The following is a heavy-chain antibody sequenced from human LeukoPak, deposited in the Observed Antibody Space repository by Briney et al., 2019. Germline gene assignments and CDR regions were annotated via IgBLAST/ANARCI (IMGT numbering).Heavy chain of an antibody. D-gene: IGHD4-17*01. CDR3: AKDTTTVTPYVFEY. CDR1: GFTFSDYY. CDR2: ISSSGSTK. V-gene: IGHV3-11*04. Sequence: PGGSLRLSCAASGFTFSDYYMSYIRQAPGKGLEWVSYISSSGSTKYYADSVKGRFTISRDNSKNTLYLQMNSLRAEDTAVYYCAKDTTTVTPYVFEYWGQRTLVTVSS. J-gene: IGHJ4*02.